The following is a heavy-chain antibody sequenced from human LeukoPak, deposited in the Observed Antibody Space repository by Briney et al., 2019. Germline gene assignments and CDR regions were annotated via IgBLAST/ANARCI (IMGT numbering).Heavy chain of an antibody. D-gene: IGHD2-2*02. J-gene: IGHJ4*02. V-gene: IGHV4-59*01. CDR1: GGSISSYY. Sequence: PSETLSLTCTVSGGSISSYYWSWIRQPPGKGLEWIGYIYYSGSTNYNPSLKSRATISVDTSKNQFSLKLSSVTAADTAVYYCARETTATAIQGFDYWGQGTLVTVSS. CDR3: ARETTATAIQGFDY. CDR2: IYYSGST.